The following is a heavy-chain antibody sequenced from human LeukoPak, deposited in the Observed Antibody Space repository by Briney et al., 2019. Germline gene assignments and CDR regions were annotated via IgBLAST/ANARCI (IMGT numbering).Heavy chain of an antibody. V-gene: IGHV3-7*03. D-gene: IGHD6-19*01. CDR1: GLTFSTYW. CDR2: IKQDGSEK. CDR3: ARDRRGSGWYFDS. Sequence: GGSLRLSCAASGLTFSTYWMSWVRQAPGKGLEWVANIKQDGSEKYHVDSVKGRFTISRDNAKNSLYLQMNGLRAEDTAVYYCARDRRGSGWYFDSWGQGTLVTVSS. J-gene: IGHJ4*02.